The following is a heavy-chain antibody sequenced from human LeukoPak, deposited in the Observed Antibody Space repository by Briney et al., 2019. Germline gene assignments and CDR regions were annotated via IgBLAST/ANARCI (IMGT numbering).Heavy chain of an antibody. J-gene: IGHJ4*02. CDR2: IYHSGST. Sequence: PSETLSLTCTVSGGSISSSSYYWGWIRQPPGKGLEWIGSIYHSGSTYYNPSLKSRVTMSVDTSKNQFSLKLSSVTAADTAVYYCARGRYCSDGSCYFDYWGQGTLVTVSS. D-gene: IGHD2-15*01. V-gene: IGHV4-39*07. CDR3: ARGRYCSDGSCYFDY. CDR1: GGSISSSSYY.